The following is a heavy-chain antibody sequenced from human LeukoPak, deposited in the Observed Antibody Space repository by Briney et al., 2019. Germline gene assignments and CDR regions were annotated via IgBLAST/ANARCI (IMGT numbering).Heavy chain of an antibody. D-gene: IGHD2-8*01. J-gene: IGHJ6*03. V-gene: IGHV3-7*01. CDR2: IKQDGSEK. CDR1: GFTFSSYW. Sequence: PGGSLRLSCAASGFTFSSYWMSWVRQAPGKGLEWVANIKQDGSEKYYVDSVKGRFTISRDNSNNILYLQMNSLRTEDTAVYYCAKDRCSNGIGCYYYYMEVWGKGTTVTISS. CDR3: AKDRCSNGIGCYYYYMEV.